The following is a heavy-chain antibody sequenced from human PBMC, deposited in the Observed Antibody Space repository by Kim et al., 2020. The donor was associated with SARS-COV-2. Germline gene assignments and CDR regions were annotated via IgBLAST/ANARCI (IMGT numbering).Heavy chain of an antibody. CDR2: ISGSGDNT. V-gene: IGHV3-23*01. CDR1: GFAFSNYA. Sequence: GGSLRLSCAASGFAFSNYAMTWVRQAPGRGLEWVSSISGSGDNTLYADSVKGRFTISRDNSNNTLYLQTNSLRADDMAVYYCAKGRGSSTTSCYNYWGPG. D-gene: IGHD2-2*02. J-gene: IGHJ4*02. CDR3: AKGRGSSTTSCYNY.